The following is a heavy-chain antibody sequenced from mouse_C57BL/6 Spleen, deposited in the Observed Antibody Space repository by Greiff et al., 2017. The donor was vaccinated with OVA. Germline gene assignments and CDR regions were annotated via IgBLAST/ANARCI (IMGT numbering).Heavy chain of an antibody. Sequence: QVQLQQPGAELVKPGASVKMSCKASGYTFTSYWITWVKQRPGHGLEWIGDIYPGSGSTNYNEKFKSKATLTVDTSSSTAYMQLSSLTSEDSAVYYCARSDYDYAWFAYWGQGTLVTVSA. CDR3: ARSDYDYAWFAY. CDR2: IYPGSGST. V-gene: IGHV1-55*01. CDR1: GYTFTSYW. J-gene: IGHJ3*01. D-gene: IGHD2-4*01.